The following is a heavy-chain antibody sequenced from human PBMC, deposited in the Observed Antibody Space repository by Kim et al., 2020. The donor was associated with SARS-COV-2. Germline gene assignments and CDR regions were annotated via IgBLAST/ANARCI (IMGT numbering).Heavy chain of an antibody. CDR3: ARGNPAGIERYYYPYGM. D-gene: IGHD6-13*01. J-gene: IGHJ6*01. V-gene: IGHV3-11*01. CDR1: AFTFSDYD. Sequence: GGSLRLSCAASAFTFSDYDMSWIRQAPGKGLEWVSYISSTGDTIYYADSVKGRFTISRDNAENSVFLQMNSLRAEDTAVYYCARGNPAGIERYYYPYGM. CDR2: ISSTGDTI.